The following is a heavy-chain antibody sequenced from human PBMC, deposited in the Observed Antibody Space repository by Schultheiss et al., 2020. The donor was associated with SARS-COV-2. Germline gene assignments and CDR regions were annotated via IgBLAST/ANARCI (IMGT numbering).Heavy chain of an antibody. CDR2: IVVGSGNT. CDR1: GFTFTSSA. Sequence: SVKVSCKASGFTFTSSAMQWVRQARGQRLEWIGWIVVGSGNTNYAQKFQERVTITRDMSTSTAYMELSSLRSEDTAVYFCTRPIGTVYYHYGMDVWGQGTTVTVSS. CDR3: TRPIGTVYYHYGMDV. J-gene: IGHJ6*01. V-gene: IGHV1-58*02. D-gene: IGHD3-10*01.